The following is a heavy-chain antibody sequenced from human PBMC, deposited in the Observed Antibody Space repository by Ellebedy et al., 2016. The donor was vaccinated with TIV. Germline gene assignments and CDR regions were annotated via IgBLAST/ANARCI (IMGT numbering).Heavy chain of an antibody. CDR2: IVVGSGNT. CDR3: AAGSTREYSSGWNLFDY. D-gene: IGHD6-19*01. Sequence: SVKVSXXASGFTFTSSAVQWVRQARGQRLEWIGWIVVGSGNTNYAQKFQERVTITRDMSTSTAYMELSSLRSEDTAVYYCAAGSTREYSSGWNLFDYWGQGTLVTVSS. V-gene: IGHV1-58*01. CDR1: GFTFTSSA. J-gene: IGHJ4*02.